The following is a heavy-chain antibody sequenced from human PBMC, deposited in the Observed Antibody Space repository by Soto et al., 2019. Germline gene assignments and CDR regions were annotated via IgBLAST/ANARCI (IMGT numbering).Heavy chain of an antibody. Sequence: SETLSLTCVVSDYPISSDYYWAWIRQPPGKGLEWIGSIYHGGSAYYNPSLNSRVTILVDTSNKQVSLRVTSVTAADTAVYYCARYRYYFDASGNYRTHAFDIWGPGTLVTVSS. CDR2: IYHGGSA. CDR1: DYPISSDYY. V-gene: IGHV4-38-2*01. J-gene: IGHJ3*02. CDR3: ARYRYYFDASGNYRTHAFDI. D-gene: IGHD3-22*01.